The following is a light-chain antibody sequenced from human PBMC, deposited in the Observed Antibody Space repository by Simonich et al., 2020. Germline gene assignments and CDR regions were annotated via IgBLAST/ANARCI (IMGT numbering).Light chain of an antibody. CDR2: KAS. J-gene: IGKJ2*01. CDR1: QSISSL. V-gene: IGKV1-5*03. Sequence: DIQMTQSPSTLSASVGDRITITCQASQSISSLLAWYQHKPGKAPKLLIYKASSLESWVPSRFSGSGSGTEFTLTISSLQPDDFATYYCQQYNSYHTFGQGTKLEIK. CDR3: QQYNSYHT.